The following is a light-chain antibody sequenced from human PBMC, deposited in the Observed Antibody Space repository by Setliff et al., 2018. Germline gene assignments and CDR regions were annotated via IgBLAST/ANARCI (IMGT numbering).Light chain of an antibody. CDR3: SSYTSSHTYV. Sequence: QPALTQPASVSGSPGQSITISCTGSASDVGDYNYVSWHQQHPGEAPKLLIYEVINRPSGISNRFSGSKSGNTASLTISGLLAEDEADYFCSSYTSSHTYVFGSGTKVT. CDR1: ASDVGDYNY. V-gene: IGLV2-14*01. CDR2: EVI. J-gene: IGLJ1*01.